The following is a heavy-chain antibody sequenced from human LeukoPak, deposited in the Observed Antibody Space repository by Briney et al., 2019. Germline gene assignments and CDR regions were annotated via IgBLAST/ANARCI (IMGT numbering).Heavy chain of an antibody. V-gene: IGHV3-21*04. Sequence: GGALRLSCAASGFTFSGYTMNWVRQAPGKGLEWVSSISSSSSYIYYADSVKGRFTISRDNAKNSLYLQMNSLRAEDTAVYYCARVSAAADSMFDYWGQGTLVTVSS. J-gene: IGHJ4*02. CDR3: ARVSAAADSMFDY. CDR1: GFTFSGYT. D-gene: IGHD6-13*01. CDR2: ISSSSSYI.